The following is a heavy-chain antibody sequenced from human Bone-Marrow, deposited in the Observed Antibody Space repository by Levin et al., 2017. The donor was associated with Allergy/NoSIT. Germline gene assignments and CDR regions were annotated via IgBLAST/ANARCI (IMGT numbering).Heavy chain of an antibody. CDR1: GFTFTRSA. Sequence: TGGSLRLSCKTSGFTFTRSAVQWVRQTHGQRLEWIGWMVVDGGDTDYAQKFQQRVTLTRDTSTGTAYMELSSLRSEDTAVYYCAADTYIWGKVFDAFDVWGQGTPVTVSS. CDR2: MVVDGGDT. CDR3: AADTYIWGKVFDAFDV. J-gene: IGHJ3*01. D-gene: IGHD3-16*01. V-gene: IGHV1-58*01.